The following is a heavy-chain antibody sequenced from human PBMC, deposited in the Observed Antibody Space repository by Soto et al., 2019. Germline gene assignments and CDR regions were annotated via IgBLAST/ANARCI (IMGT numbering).Heavy chain of an antibody. CDR2: ISGSGSYT. J-gene: IGHJ3*02. V-gene: IGHV3-23*01. CDR1: GFTFNSYA. D-gene: IGHD2-15*01. CDR3: AKVVLVTATLDAFDI. Sequence: EVQLLESGGGLGQPGGSLRLSCAASGFTFNSYAMSWVRQAPGKGLEWVSAISGSGSYTYYADSVKGRFTISRDNSKNTLYLQMNSLRAEDTAVYYCAKVVLVTATLDAFDIWGQGTLVTVSS.